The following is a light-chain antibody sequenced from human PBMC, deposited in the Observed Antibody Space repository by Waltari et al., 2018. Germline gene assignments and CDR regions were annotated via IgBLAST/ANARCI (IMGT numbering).Light chain of an antibody. V-gene: IGLV2-11*01. CDR1: SRDVGGYNS. CDR3: CSFAAGNTVI. CDR2: DVS. Sequence: QSALTQPRSVSGSPGQSVTISCTGTSRDVGGYNSFSWYQQDPGKAPKLLIFDVSERPSGVSDRFSGSKSGNTASLTISGLQAEDEADYHCCSFAAGNTVIFGGGTKLTVV. J-gene: IGLJ2*01.